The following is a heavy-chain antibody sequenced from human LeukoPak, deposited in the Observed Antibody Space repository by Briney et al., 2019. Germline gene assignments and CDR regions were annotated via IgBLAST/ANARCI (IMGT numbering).Heavy chain of an antibody. CDR1: GFTVSSSF. D-gene: IGHD1-26*01. V-gene: IGHV3-53*01. CDR2: VYRGGGA. CDR3: ARERGIVGAVDAFDI. J-gene: IGHJ3*02. Sequence: PGGSLRLSCAAPGFTVSSSFMSWVRQVPGKGLEWVSVVYRGGGADYADSVKGRFAISTDNSKNTLYLQMNSLRAEDTAVYYCARERGIVGAVDAFDIWGQGTMVTVSS.